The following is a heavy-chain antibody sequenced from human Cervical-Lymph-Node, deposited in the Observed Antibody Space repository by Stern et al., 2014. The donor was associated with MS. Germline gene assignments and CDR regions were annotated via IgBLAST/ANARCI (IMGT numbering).Heavy chain of an antibody. Sequence: EVQLVESGGGLIQPGRSLRLSCTASGFTFDDYAMHWVRQAPGKGLEWVSGISWNSVSIGYADSVKGRFTISRDNAKNSLYLQMNSLRAEDTALYYCRATRYYYYGLDVWGQGTTVTVSS. V-gene: IGHV3-9*01. J-gene: IGHJ6*02. CDR1: GFTFDDYA. CDR3: RATRYYYYGLDV. CDR2: ISWNSVSI. D-gene: IGHD1-26*01.